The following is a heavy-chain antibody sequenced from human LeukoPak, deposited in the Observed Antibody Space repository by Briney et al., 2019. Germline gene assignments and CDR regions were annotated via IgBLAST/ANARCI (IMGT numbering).Heavy chain of an antibody. V-gene: IGHV3-48*03. Sequence: GGSLRLSCAASGFTFSIYEMNWVRQAPGKGLEWVSYISGSSRTIFYADSVQGRFTISRDNAKNSLYLQMNSLRAEDTAVYYCARVDYGSGSYYKSFDYWGQGTLVTVSS. D-gene: IGHD3-10*01. CDR2: ISGSSRTI. CDR3: ARVDYGSGSYYKSFDY. CDR1: GFTFSIYE. J-gene: IGHJ4*02.